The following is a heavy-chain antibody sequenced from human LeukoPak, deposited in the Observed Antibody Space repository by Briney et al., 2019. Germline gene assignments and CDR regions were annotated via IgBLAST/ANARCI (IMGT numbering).Heavy chain of an antibody. J-gene: IGHJ6*03. D-gene: IGHD6-19*01. CDR2: ISAYNGNT. CDR1: GYTFTSYG. CDR3: ARGGYSSGWYLSYYYYMDV. V-gene: IGHV1-18*01. Sequence: ASVKVSCKASGYTFTSYGISWVRQAPGQGLEWMGWISAYNGNTNYAQKLQGRVTMTTDTSTSTAYMELRSLRSDDTAVYYCARGGYSSGWYLSYYYYMDVWGKGTTVTVSS.